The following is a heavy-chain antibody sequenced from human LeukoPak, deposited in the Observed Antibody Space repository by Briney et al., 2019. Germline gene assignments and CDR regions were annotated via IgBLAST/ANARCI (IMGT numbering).Heavy chain of an antibody. CDR3: ARGWTIATGGAYDFWSGSKTWYFDY. CDR2: INHSGST. D-gene: IGHD3-3*01. Sequence: SETLSLTCAVYGGSFSGYYWSWIRQPPGKGLEWIGEINHSGSTNYNPSRKSRVTISVDTSKNQFSLRLSSVAAEDTAVYYCARGWTIATGGAYDFWSGSKTWYFDYWGQGTLVTASS. J-gene: IGHJ4*02. V-gene: IGHV4-34*01. CDR1: GGSFSGYY.